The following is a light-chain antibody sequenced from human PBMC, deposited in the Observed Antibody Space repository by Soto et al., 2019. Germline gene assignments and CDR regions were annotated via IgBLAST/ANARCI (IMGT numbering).Light chain of an antibody. CDR2: GNN. CDR3: QSYDTHQSGGSV. Sequence: QSALTQSPSVSGAPGQRVSISCTGTSSNIGAGFDVPWYQQLPATAPKLLIYGNNNRPSGVPDRFSGSKSGTSASLAITGLQAEDEADYYCQSYDTHQSGGSVFGTGTKVTVL. V-gene: IGLV1-40*01. CDR1: SSNIGAGFD. J-gene: IGLJ1*01.